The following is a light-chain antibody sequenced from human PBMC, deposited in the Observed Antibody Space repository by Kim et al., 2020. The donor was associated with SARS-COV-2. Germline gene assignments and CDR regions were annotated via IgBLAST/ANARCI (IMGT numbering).Light chain of an antibody. CDR1: SNDVGTYDF. V-gene: IGLV2-23*02. CDR3: CSFTGSSWV. CDR2: EVN. J-gene: IGLJ3*02. Sequence: PGQSITVSCTGTSNDVGTYDFVSWYQQYPGKAPKLMIYEVNKRPSGVSTRFSGSKSGNTASLTISGLQAEDEADYYCCSFTGSSWVFGGGTQLTVL.